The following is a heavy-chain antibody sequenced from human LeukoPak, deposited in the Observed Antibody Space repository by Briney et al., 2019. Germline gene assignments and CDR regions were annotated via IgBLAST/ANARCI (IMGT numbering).Heavy chain of an antibody. CDR3: AKASYEYYASSGYYYFDY. CDR1: GFTFSSYA. CDR2: ISGSGGST. Sequence: GGSLRLSCAASGFTFSSYAMSWVRQAPGKGLEWVSAISGSGGSTYYADSVKGRFTISRDNSKNTLYLQMNSLRAEDTAVYYCAKASYEYYASSGYYYFDYWGQGTLVTVSS. D-gene: IGHD3-22*01. J-gene: IGHJ4*02. V-gene: IGHV3-23*01.